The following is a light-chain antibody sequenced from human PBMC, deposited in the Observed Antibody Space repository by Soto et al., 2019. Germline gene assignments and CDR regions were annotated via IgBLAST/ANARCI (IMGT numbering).Light chain of an antibody. CDR1: ATNIGNNY. J-gene: IGLJ3*02. CDR3: AAWDDSLSGLGV. V-gene: IGLV1-47*01. CDR2: RNN. Sequence: QSVLTQPPSASGTPGQSVTISCSGSATNIGNNYVYWYQHLPGTAPKVLIYRNNQRPSGVPDRFSGSKSGASASLAISGLRSEDEGDYYCAAWDDSLSGLGVFGGGTKLTVL.